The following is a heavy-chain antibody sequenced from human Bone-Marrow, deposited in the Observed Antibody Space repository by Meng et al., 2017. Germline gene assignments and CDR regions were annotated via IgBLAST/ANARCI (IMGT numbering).Heavy chain of an antibody. CDR2: LSGGGFTT. CDR3: AKYSYGLGDYFDY. J-gene: IGHJ4*02. V-gene: IGHV3-23*04. D-gene: IGHD5-18*01. CDR1: GFSFSSYA. Sequence: VRVVVSGGGLVRPGGSLRLACAASGFSFSSYAMSWVRHTPGKGLEWVAALSGGGFTTYYADSVKGRFTISRHNFKNTLYLQMNSLRAEDTALYYCAKYSYGLGDYFDYWGQGALVTVSS.